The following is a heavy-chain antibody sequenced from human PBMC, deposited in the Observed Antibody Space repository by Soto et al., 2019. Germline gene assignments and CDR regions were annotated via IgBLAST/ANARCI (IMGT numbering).Heavy chain of an antibody. J-gene: IGHJ4*02. CDR2: IYYSGST. CDR1: GGSISSGGYY. D-gene: IGHD4-17*01. CDR3: ARDSKYGDYALPPDY. V-gene: IGHV4-31*03. Sequence: QVQLQESGPGLVKPSQTLSLTCTVSGGSISSGGYYWSWIRQHPGKGLEWIGYIYYSGSTYYNPSLKSRVTISVDTSKNQFSLKLSSVTAADTAVYYCARDSKYGDYALPPDYWGQGTLVTVCS.